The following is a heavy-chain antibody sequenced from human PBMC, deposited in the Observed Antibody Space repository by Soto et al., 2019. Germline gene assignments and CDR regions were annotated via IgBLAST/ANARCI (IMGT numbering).Heavy chain of an antibody. J-gene: IGHJ4*02. CDR3: ARDVAGIAAAGYPPDNAFDY. V-gene: IGHV1-18*01. D-gene: IGHD6-13*01. CDR2: ISAYNGNT. CDR1: GYTFTSYG. Sequence: ASVKVSCKASGYTFTSYGISWVRQAPGQGLEWMGWISAYNGNTNYAQKLQGRVAMTTDTSTSTAYMELRSLRSDDTAVYYCARDVAGIAAAGYPPDNAFDYWGQGTLVTVSS.